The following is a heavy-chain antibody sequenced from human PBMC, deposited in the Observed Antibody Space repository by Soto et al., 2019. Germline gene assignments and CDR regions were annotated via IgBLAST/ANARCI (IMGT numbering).Heavy chain of an antibody. CDR2: IIPIFGTA. CDR1: GGTFSSYA. J-gene: IGHJ6*02. CDR3: ARHVPAAGYYYGMDV. V-gene: IGHV1-69*12. D-gene: IGHD2-2*01. Sequence: QVQLVQSGAEVKKPGSSVKVSCKASGGTFSSYAISWVRQAPGQGLEWMGGIIPIFGTANYAQKIQGRVTITAADSTSTAYMELRSLRSEDTAVYYCARHVPAAGYYYGMDVWGQGTTVTVSS.